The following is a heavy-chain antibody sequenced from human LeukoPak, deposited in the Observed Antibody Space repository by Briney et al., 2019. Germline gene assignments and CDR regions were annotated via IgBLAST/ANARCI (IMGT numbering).Heavy chain of an antibody. D-gene: IGHD3-10*01. CDR2: IHGSGETT. J-gene: IGHJ4*02. Sequence: SEGSLRLSCAASALRFSSFAMTWVRQVPGKGLEWVSGIHGSGETTYYADSVKGRFTISRDNSQNTMYLQMNGLRAEDTAVYYCATWPGAWYGEDYWGQGTLVTVSS. V-gene: IGHV3-23*01. CDR1: ALRFSSFA. CDR3: ATWPGAWYGEDY.